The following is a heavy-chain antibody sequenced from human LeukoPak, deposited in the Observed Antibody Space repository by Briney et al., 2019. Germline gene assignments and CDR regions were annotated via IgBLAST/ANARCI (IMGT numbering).Heavy chain of an antibody. V-gene: IGHV3-30-3*01. D-gene: IGHD3-3*01. J-gene: IGHJ4*02. CDR3: ANPGFDFWSGYYPSLN. CDR2: ISYDGSNK. Sequence: GGSLRLSCAASGFTFSSYAMHWVRQAPGKGLEWVAVISYDGSNKYYADSVKGRFTISRDNSKNTLYLQMNSLRAEDTAVYYCANPGFDFWSGYYPSLNWGQGTLVTVS. CDR1: GFTFSSYA.